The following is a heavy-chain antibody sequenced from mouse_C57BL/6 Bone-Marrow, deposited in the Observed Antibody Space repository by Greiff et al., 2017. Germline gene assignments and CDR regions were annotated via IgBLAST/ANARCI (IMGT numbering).Heavy chain of an antibody. J-gene: IGHJ2*01. CDR2: IDPSDSYT. Sequence: QVQLQQSGAELVMPGASVKLSCKASGYTFTSYWMHWVKQRPGQGLEWIGEIDPSDSYTNYNQKFKGKSTLTVEKSSSTAYMQLSSLTSEDSAVYYCARGQLRDYFDYWGQGTTLTVSS. CDR3: ARGQLRDYFDY. D-gene: IGHD3-2*02. V-gene: IGHV1-69*01. CDR1: GYTFTSYW.